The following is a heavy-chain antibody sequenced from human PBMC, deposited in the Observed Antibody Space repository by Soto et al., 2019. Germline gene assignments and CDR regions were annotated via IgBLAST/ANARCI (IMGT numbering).Heavy chain of an antibody. CDR2: IYTSGST. CDR1: GGSISSYY. CDR3: ARGMHDYGDYHFDY. D-gene: IGHD4-17*01. J-gene: IGHJ4*02. Sequence: QVQLQESGPGLVKPSETLSLTCTVSGGSISSYYWSWIRQPAGKGLEWIGRIYTSGSTNYNPSLKSRVTMSVETSKNQFSLKLSSVTAADTAVYYCARGMHDYGDYHFDYWGQGTLVTVSS. V-gene: IGHV4-4*07.